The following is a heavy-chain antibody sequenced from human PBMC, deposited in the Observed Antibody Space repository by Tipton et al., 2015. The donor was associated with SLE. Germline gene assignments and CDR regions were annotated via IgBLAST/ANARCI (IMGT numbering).Heavy chain of an antibody. D-gene: IGHD6-19*01. Sequence: TLSLTCTVSGGSISSGSYYWSWIRQPAGKGLEWIGHIYSSGNTNYNPSLKSRVTISVDTSENQFSLELSPVTAADTAVYYCAREYGGIAVAGIVGYFQYWGQGTLVAVSS. CDR1: GGSISSGSYY. CDR3: AREYGGIAVAGIVGYFQY. J-gene: IGHJ1*01. CDR2: IYSSGNT. V-gene: IGHV4-61*09.